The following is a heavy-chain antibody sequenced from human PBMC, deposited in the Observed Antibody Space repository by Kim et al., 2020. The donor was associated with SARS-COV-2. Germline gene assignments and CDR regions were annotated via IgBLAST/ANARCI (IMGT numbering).Heavy chain of an antibody. CDR3: ARSLYILTGTTSGDY. D-gene: IGHD1-20*01. J-gene: IGHJ4*02. V-gene: IGHV1-46*01. Sequence: ASVKVSCKASGYTFTSYYMHWVRQAPGQGLEWMGIINPSGGSTSYAQKFQGRVTMTRDTSTSTVYMELSSLRSEDTAVYYCARSLYILTGTTSGDYWGQGTLVTVSS. CDR1: GYTFTSYY. CDR2: INPSGGST.